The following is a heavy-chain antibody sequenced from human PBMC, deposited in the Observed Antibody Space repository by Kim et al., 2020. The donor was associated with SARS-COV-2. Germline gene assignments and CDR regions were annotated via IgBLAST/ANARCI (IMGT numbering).Heavy chain of an antibody. V-gene: IGHV3-23*01. CDR2: SSGSGGST. J-gene: IGHJ4*02. CDR3: APRGDYSGSL. Sequence: GGSLRLSCTASGFTFSHYAMSWVRQAPGKGLEWVSTSSGSGGSTYYADSVKGRFTITRDNSKNTLYLQMNSLRAEDTAIYYCAPRGDYSGSLWGQGTLVTVSS. D-gene: IGHD1-26*01. CDR1: GFTFSHYA.